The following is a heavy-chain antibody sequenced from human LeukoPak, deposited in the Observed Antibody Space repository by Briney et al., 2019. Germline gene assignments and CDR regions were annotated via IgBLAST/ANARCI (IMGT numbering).Heavy chain of an antibody. CDR3: ARGMYCGGDCYPLYYYYYYMDV. CDR2: IYSSGST. CDR1: GGSISSGTYY. V-gene: IGHV4-61*02. D-gene: IGHD2-21*02. J-gene: IGHJ6*03. Sequence: PSETLSLTRTVSGGSISSGTYYWSWIRQPAGKGLEWIGRIYSSGSTNYNPSLKSRVTISVDTSKNQFSLKLSSVTAADTAVYYCARGMYCGGDCYPLYYYYYYMDVWGKGTTVTVSS.